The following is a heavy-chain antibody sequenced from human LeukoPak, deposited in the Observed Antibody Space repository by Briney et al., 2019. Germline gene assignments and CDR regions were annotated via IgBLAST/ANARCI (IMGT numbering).Heavy chain of an antibody. Sequence: GGSLRLSCAASGFTFSSYWMSWVRQAPGKGLEWVANIKQDGSEKHYVDSVKGRFTISRDNAKNSLYLQMNSLRAEDTAVYYCAREMSSGWWGEGYYFDYWGQGTLVTVSS. D-gene: IGHD6-19*01. J-gene: IGHJ4*02. CDR2: IKQDGSEK. CDR3: AREMSSGWWGEGYYFDY. V-gene: IGHV3-7*01. CDR1: GFTFSSYW.